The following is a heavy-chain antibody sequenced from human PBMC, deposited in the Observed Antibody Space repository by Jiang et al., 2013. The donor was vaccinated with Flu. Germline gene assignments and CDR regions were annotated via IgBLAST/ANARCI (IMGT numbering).Heavy chain of an antibody. Sequence: AQKFQGRVTMTRDTSISTAYMELSRLRSDDTAVYYCARMVVNYGMDVWGQGTTVTVSS. J-gene: IGHJ6*02. CDR3: ARMVVNYGMDV. V-gene: IGHV1-2*02. D-gene: IGHD3-22*01.